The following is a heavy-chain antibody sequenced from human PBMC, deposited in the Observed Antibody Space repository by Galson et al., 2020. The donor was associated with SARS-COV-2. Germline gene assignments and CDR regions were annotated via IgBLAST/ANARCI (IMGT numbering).Heavy chain of an antibody. J-gene: IGHJ5*02. D-gene: IGHD1-26*01. CDR1: AYTLTELS. V-gene: IGHV1-24*01. CDR3: ATGTPVGATGWFDP. Sequence: ASVKVSCKASAYTLTELSMHWVRQAPGKGLEWMGGFDPEDGETIYAQKFQGRVTMTEDTSTDTAYMELSSLRSEDTAVYYCATGTPVGATGWFDPWGQGTLVTVSS. CDR2: FDPEDGET.